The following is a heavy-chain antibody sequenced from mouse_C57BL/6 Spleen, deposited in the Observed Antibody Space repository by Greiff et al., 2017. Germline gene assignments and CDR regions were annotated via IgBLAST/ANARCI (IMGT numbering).Heavy chain of an antibody. CDR1: GYTFTDYY. CDR2: INPNNGGT. CDR3: ARDGSY. J-gene: IGHJ2*01. Sequence: EVKLQQSGPELVKPGASVKISCKASGYTFTDYYMNWVKQSHGKSLEWIGDINPNNGGTSYNQKFKGKATLTVDKSSSTAYMELRSLTSEDSAVYYCARDGSYWGQGTTLTVSS. D-gene: IGHD1-1*01. V-gene: IGHV1-26*01.